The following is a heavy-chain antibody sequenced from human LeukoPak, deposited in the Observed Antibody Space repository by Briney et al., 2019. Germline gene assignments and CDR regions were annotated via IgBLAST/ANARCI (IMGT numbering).Heavy chain of an antibody. Sequence: GGSLRLSCAASGFTFSSYAMSWVRQAPGKGLEWVSAISGSGGSTYYADSVKGRFTISRDNPKNTLYLQMNSLRAEDTAVYYCAKDLRGYYYDSSADYWGQGTLVTVSS. V-gene: IGHV3-23*01. CDR3: AKDLRGYYYDSSADY. J-gene: IGHJ4*02. CDR2: ISGSGGST. CDR1: GFTFSSYA. D-gene: IGHD3-22*01.